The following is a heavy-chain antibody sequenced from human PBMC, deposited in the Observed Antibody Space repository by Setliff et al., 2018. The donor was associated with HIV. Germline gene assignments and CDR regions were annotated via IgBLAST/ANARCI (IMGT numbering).Heavy chain of an antibody. CDR2: IIPIFGTA. CDR3: ASGSHGEGATDY. D-gene: IGHD1-26*01. Sequence: SVKVSCKASGGTFSSYAISWVQQAPGQGLEWMGGIIPIFGTANYAQKFQGRVTITADESTNTAYMELSSLRSEDTAVYYCASGSHGEGATDYWGLGTLVTVSS. V-gene: IGHV1-69*13. J-gene: IGHJ4*02. CDR1: GGTFSSYA.